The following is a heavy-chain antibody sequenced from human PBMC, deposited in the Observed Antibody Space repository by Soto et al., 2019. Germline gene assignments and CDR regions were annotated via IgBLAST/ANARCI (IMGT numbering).Heavy chain of an antibody. CDR3: ARIPVTYYYDSSGYSTEGYFDY. Sequence: SGPTLVNPAQTLTLTCTFSGFSLSTSGMCVSWIRQPPGKALEWLALIDWDDDKYYSTSLKTRLTISKDTSKNQVVLTMTNMDPVDTATYYCARIPVTYYYDSSGYSTEGYFDYWGQGTLVTVSS. J-gene: IGHJ4*02. V-gene: IGHV2-70*01. D-gene: IGHD3-22*01. CDR2: IDWDDDK. CDR1: GFSLSTSGMC.